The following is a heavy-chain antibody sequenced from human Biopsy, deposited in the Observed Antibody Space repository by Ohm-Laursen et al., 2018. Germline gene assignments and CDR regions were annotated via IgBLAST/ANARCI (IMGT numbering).Heavy chain of an antibody. D-gene: IGHD3-16*01. CDR3: ARGLGNLRGVMFYLDS. CDR1: GFTFSSYG. Sequence: SLRLSCAASGFTFSSYGMHWVRQAPGKGPEWVAVVWHDGINKFYADSVEGRFTISRDNFKNTVYLEMNSLRPEDTAVYYCARGLGNLRGVMFYLDSWGQGTLVSVSS. V-gene: IGHV3-33*01. CDR2: VWHDGINK. J-gene: IGHJ4*02.